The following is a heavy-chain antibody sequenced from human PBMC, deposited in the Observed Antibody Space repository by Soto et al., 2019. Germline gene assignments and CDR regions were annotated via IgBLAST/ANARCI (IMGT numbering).Heavy chain of an antibody. CDR1: GGAFTSYR. CDR3: ARDNTGIDY. D-gene: IGHD7-27*01. V-gene: IGHV1-69*12. J-gene: IGHJ4*02. Sequence: QVHLVQSGAEVKKPGSSVKVSCKASGGAFTSYRFHWVRQAPGQGLEWMGGIIPMSGTTNYELKFQGRVTMNADVPTNTAYIELSSLRSEDTAIYYCARDNTGIDYWGQGTLVTVSS. CDR2: IIPMSGTT.